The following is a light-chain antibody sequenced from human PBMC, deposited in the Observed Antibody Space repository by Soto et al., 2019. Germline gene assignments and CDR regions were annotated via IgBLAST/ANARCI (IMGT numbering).Light chain of an antibody. CDR1: SSDVAIYNY. V-gene: IGLV2-11*01. Sequence: QSALTQPRSVSGSPGQSVTISCTGTSSDVAIYNYISWYQQHPGEAPKLMIHDVSERPSGVPDRFSGSKSGNTASLTISGLQDEDEADYYCCSYAGSYTFARNVFGTGTKVTVL. J-gene: IGLJ1*01. CDR3: CSYAGSYTFARNV. CDR2: DVS.